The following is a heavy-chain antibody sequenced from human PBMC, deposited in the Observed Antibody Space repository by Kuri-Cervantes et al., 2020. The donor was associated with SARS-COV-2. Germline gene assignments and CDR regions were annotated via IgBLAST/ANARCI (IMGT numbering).Heavy chain of an antibody. D-gene: IGHD5-18*01. CDR2: INQDGSAT. CDR1: GFTFRSYW. J-gene: IGHJ4*02. CDR3: VCDTNRVKVY. Sequence: GESLKISCAVSGFTFRSYWMSWVRQAPGKGLEYVANINQDGSATYYVDSVKGRFTISRDNTESSLYLRMNSLRAEDTAVYYCVCDTNRVKVYWGQGTLVTVSS. V-gene: IGHV3-7*02.